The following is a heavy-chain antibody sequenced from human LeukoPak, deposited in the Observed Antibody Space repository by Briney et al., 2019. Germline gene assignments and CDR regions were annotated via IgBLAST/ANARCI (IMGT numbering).Heavy chain of an antibody. Sequence: ASVKVSCKASGYTFTNYYMHWVRQAPGQGLEWMGIINLSGGSTSYAQKFQGRVTMTRDMSTSTVYMELSSLRSGDTAVYYCARRSPIGYCTNGVCYRREFDYWGQGTLVTVSS. CDR2: INLSGGST. V-gene: IGHV1-46*01. D-gene: IGHD2-8*01. J-gene: IGHJ4*02. CDR1: GYTFTNYY. CDR3: ARRSPIGYCTNGVCYRREFDY.